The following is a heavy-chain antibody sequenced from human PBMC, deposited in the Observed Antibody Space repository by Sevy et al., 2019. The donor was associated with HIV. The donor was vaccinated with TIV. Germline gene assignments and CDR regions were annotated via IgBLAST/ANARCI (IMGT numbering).Heavy chain of an antibody. V-gene: IGHV3-23*01. CDR3: AKAWDEDYDILTGYYSPLDY. D-gene: IGHD3-9*01. CDR1: GFTFSSYA. J-gene: IGHJ4*02. Sequence: GGSLRLSCAASGFTFSSYAMSWVRQAPGKGLEWVSAISGSGGSTYYADSVKGRFTISRDNSKNKLYLQMNSLRAEDTAVYYCAKAWDEDYDILTGYYSPLDYWGQGTLVTVSS. CDR2: ISGSGGST.